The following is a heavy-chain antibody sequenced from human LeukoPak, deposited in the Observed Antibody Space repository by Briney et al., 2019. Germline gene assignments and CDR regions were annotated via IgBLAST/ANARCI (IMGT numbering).Heavy chain of an antibody. CDR2: INHSGST. D-gene: IGHD3-10*01. CDR1: GGSFSGYY. J-gene: IGHJ4*02. V-gene: IGHV4-34*01. CDR3: ARAYGSGSYYSPLNFDY. Sequence: PSETLSLTCAVYGGSFSGYYWSWIRQPPGKGLEWIGEINHSGSTNYNPSLKSRVTISVDTSKNQFSLKLSSVTAADTAVYYCARAYGSGSYYSPLNFDYWGQGTLVTVSS.